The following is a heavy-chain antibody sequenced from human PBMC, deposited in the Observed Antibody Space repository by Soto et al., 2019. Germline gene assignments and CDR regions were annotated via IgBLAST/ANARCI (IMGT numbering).Heavy chain of an antibody. D-gene: IGHD5-12*01. CDR2: ISSSSSYI. Sequence: EVQLVESGGGLVKPGGSLRLSCAASGFTFSSYSMNWVRQAPGKGLEWVSSISSSSSYIYYADSVKGRFTISRDNAKNSLYLQMNILRAEDTAVYYCARDRRDGYNFYYWGQGTLVTVSS. V-gene: IGHV3-21*01. CDR1: GFTFSSYS. J-gene: IGHJ4*02. CDR3: ARDRRDGYNFYY.